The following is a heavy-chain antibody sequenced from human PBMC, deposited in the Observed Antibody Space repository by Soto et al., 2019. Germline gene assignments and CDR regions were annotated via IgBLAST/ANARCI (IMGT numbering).Heavy chain of an antibody. CDR2: IDPSDSYT. J-gene: IGHJ6*02. CDR3: ASPGYSSGPNYYYYGMDV. CDR1: GYSFTSYW. D-gene: IGHD6-19*01. Sequence: GESLKISCKGSGYSFTSYWISWVRQMPGKGLEWMGRIDPSDSYTNYSPSFQGHVTISADKSISTAYLQWSSLKASDTAMYYCASPGYSSGPNYYYYGMDVWGQGTTVTVSS. V-gene: IGHV5-10-1*01.